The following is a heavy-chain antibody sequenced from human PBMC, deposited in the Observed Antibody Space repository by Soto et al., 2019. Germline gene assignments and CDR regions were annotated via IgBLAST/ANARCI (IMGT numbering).Heavy chain of an antibody. V-gene: IGHV3-48*01. CDR1: GFTFSSYS. D-gene: IGHD1-7*01. CDR2: ISSSSTI. J-gene: IGHJ3*02. Sequence: GGSLRLSCAASGFTFSSYSMNWVRQAPGKGLEWVSYISSSSTIYYADSVKGRFTISRDNAKNSLYLQMNSLRAEDTAVYYCAREGNWNYSDAFDIWGQGTMVTVSS. CDR3: AREGNWNYSDAFDI.